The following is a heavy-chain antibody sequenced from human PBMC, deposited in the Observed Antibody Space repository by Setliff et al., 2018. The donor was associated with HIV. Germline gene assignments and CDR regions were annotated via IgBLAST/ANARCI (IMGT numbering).Heavy chain of an antibody. CDR2: IYFSGTT. CDR3: ARAISAAGIAPFDF. D-gene: IGHD6-13*01. Sequence: SETLSLTCTVSGASISSHYWSWIRQPPGKGLEWFGYIYFSGTTNYNPSLKSRVTISVDTSKNQFSLNLNSVTAADTAVYYCARAISAAGIAPFDFWGQGTLVTVSS. V-gene: IGHV4-59*11. J-gene: IGHJ4*02. CDR1: GASISSHY.